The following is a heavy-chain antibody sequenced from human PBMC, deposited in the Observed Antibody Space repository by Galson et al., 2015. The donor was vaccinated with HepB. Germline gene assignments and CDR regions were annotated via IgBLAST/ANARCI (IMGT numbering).Heavy chain of an antibody. V-gene: IGHV4-4*07. D-gene: IGHD1-26*01. J-gene: IGHJ3*02. CDR2: IYTSGST. Sequence: SETLSLTCTVSGGSISSYYWSWIRQPAGKGLGWIGRIYTSGSTNYNPSLKSRVTMSVDTSKNQFSLKLSSVTAADTAVYYCARDGGPGSYLPNDAFDIWGQGTMVTVSS. CDR1: GGSISSYY. CDR3: ARDGGPGSYLPNDAFDI.